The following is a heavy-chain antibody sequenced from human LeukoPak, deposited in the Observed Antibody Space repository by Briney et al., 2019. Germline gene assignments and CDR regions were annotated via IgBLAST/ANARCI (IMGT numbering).Heavy chain of an antibody. J-gene: IGHJ4*02. CDR1: GYTFTGYY. D-gene: IGHD6-19*01. Sequence: EASVKVSCKASGYTFTGYYMHWVRQAPGQGLEWMGRIDPNSGGTNYAQKFQGRVTMTRDTSISTAYMELSRLRSDDTAVYYCARDFSQWLVPGYWGQGTLVTVSS. V-gene: IGHV1-2*06. CDR2: IDPNSGGT. CDR3: ARDFSQWLVPGY.